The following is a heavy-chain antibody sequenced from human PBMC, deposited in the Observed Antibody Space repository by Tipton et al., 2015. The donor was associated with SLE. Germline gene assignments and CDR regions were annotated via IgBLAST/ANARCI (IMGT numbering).Heavy chain of an antibody. CDR3: ATSGRGYSIAYDY. J-gene: IGHJ4*02. CDR1: GGSISGYY. D-gene: IGHD5-18*01. CDR2: VYSSGST. Sequence: TLSLTCTVSGGSISGYYWSWIRQPAGKGLEWIGRVYSSGSTIYNPSIKSRITLSLDTSKNQFSLKLSSVTAADTAVYYCATSGRGYSIAYDYWGQGTLVTVSS. V-gene: IGHV4-4*07.